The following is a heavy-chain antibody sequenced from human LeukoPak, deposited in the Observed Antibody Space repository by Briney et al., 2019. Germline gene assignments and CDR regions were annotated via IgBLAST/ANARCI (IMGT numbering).Heavy chain of an antibody. CDR1: GFTFSSYG. CDR3: AQWLLDY. CDR2: ISYDGSNK. V-gene: IGHV3-30*03. D-gene: IGHD6-19*01. Sequence: GGSLRLSCAASGFTFSSYGMHWVRQAPGKGLEWVAVISYDGSNKYYADPVKGRFTISRDNSKNTLYLQMNSLRAEDTAVYYCAQWLLDYWGQGTLVTVSS. J-gene: IGHJ4*02.